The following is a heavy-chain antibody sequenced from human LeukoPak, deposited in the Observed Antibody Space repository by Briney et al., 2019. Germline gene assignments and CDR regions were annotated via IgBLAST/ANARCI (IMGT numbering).Heavy chain of an antibody. V-gene: IGHV3-48*01. Sequence: GGSLRLSCAASGFTFSSYSMNWVRQAPGKGLEWVSYISSSSSTIYYADSVKGRFTISRDNAKNSLYLQMNSLRAEDTAVYYCATYTGIVGATSSPIDYWGQGTLVTVSS. CDR2: ISSSSSTI. CDR1: GFTFSSYS. CDR3: ATYTGIVGATSSPIDY. D-gene: IGHD1-26*01. J-gene: IGHJ4*02.